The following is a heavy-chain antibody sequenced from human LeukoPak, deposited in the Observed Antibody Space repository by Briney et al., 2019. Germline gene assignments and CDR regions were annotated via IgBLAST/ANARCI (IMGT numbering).Heavy chain of an antibody. CDR1: VFPVSSDY. V-gene: IGHV3-53*05. J-gene: IGHJ4*02. Sequence: GGSLRLSCAASVFPVSSDYRSGGRQPPGRGLGWVQVIYSGGSKYYEDSGKGRFTISRDNSINTLYLQMSSLRAEDTAIYYCARDVGAWGTVTTNYWGQGALVTVSS. D-gene: IGHD4-17*01. CDR2: IYSGGSK. CDR3: ARDVGAWGTVTTNY.